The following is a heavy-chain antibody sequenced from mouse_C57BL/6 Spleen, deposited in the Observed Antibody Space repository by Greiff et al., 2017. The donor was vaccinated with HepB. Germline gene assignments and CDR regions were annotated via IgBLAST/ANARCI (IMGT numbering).Heavy chain of an antibody. Sequence: EVHLVESGGGLVQPKGSLKLSCAASGFTFNTYAMHWVRQAPGKGLEWVARIRSKSSNYATYYADSVKDRFTISRDDSQSMLYLQMNNLKTEDTAMYYCVREDYYGSSYGYFDVWGTGTTVNVSS. J-gene: IGHJ1*03. CDR2: IRSKSSNYAT. CDR3: VREDYYGSSYGYFDV. D-gene: IGHD1-1*01. CDR1: GFTFNTYA. V-gene: IGHV10-3*01.